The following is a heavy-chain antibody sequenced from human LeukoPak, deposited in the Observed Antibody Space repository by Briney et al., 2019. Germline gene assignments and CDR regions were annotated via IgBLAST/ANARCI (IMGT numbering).Heavy chain of an antibody. V-gene: IGHV3-48*01. D-gene: IGHD3-22*01. J-gene: IGHJ4*02. CDR2: ISSSSSTI. Sequence: GGSLRLSCAASGFTFSSYSMNWVRQAPGKGLEWVSYISSSSSTIYYADSVKGRFTISRDNAKNSLYLQMNSLRAEDTAVYYCARESYYYDSSGYLYYFDYWGQGTLVTVSS. CDR3: ARESYYYDSSGYLYYFDY. CDR1: GFTFSSYS.